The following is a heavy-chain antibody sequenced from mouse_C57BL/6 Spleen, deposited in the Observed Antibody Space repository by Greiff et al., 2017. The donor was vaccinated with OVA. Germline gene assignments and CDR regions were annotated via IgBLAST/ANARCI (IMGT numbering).Heavy chain of an antibody. CDR1: GFSLTSYA. Sequence: VQLVASGPGLVAPSQSLSITCTVSGFSLTSYAISWVRQPPGKGLEWLGVIWTGGGTHYNSALNSRLSISKDNSKSQVFLKMNSLQTDDTARYYCARNSGAYYSNYDAMDYWGQGTSVTVSS. D-gene: IGHD2-5*01. CDR3: ARNSGAYYSNYDAMDY. J-gene: IGHJ4*01. CDR2: IWTGGGT. V-gene: IGHV2-9-1*01.